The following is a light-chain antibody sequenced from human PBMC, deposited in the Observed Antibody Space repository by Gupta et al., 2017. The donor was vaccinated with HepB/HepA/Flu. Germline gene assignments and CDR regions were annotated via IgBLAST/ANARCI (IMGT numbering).Light chain of an antibody. V-gene: IGKV1-12*01. J-gene: IGKJ2*01. Sequence: DIQMTQSPSSVSASVGDRVTITCRASQAINSWLAWYQQKPGKAPKVLIYDASSLQSGVPSRFSGSGSGTDFTLTISSRQPEDFATYYCQEANSFPPNTFGQGTKVEI. CDR3: QEANSFPPNT. CDR2: DAS. CDR1: QAINSW.